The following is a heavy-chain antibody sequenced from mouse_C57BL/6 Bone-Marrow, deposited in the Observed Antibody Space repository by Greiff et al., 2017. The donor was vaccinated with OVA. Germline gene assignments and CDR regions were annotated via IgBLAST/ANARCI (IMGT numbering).Heavy chain of an antibody. CDR2: FYPGSGSI. Sequence: VKLVESGAELVKPGASVKLSCKASGYTFTEYTIHWVKQRSGQGLEWIGWFYPGSGSIKYNEKFKDKATLTADKSSSTVYMGLSVLSPEDTAGYFCARHEWGYYFDNWGEGTTLTVSS. CDR1: GYTFTEYT. J-gene: IGHJ2*01. V-gene: IGHV1-62-2*01. CDR3: ARHEWGYYFDN.